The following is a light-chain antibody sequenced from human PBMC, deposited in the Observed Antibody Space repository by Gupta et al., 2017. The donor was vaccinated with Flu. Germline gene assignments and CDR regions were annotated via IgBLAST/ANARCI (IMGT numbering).Light chain of an antibody. CDR3: QAWDSTAVF. CDR1: RLGDKY. V-gene: IGLV3-1*01. Sequence: SPGQTASSTCSGDRLGDKYACWYQQKPGQSPVLVMYRDSRRPSGIPERFSGSNSGNTATLTISVTQTMDEADYYCQAWDSTAVFFGGGTKLTVL. J-gene: IGLJ2*01. CDR2: RDS.